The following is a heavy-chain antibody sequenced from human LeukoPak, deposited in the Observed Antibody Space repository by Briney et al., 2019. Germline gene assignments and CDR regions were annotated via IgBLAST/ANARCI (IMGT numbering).Heavy chain of an antibody. CDR1: GFTFNTYK. Sequence: PGGSLRLPCAASGFTFNTYKMNWVRQAPGRGLEWVSSIHSGGSDIYYADSVKGRFTVSRDNAKNSLFLQMNSLRAEDTALYYCARGHYDILTGNYKWTPDYWGQGTLVTVSS. CDR3: ARGHYDILTGNYKWTPDY. D-gene: IGHD3-9*01. J-gene: IGHJ4*02. CDR2: IHSGGSDI. V-gene: IGHV3-21*06.